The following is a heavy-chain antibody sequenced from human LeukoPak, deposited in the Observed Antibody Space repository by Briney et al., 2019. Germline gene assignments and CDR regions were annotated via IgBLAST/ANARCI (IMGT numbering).Heavy chain of an antibody. CDR2: ISSSSSYI. J-gene: IGHJ4*02. D-gene: IGHD1-26*01. CDR1: GFTFGSYS. V-gene: IGHV3-21*01. Sequence: GGSLRLSCAASGFTFGSYSMNWVRQAPGKGLEWVSSISSSSSYIYYADSVKGRFTISRDNAKNSLYLQMNSLRAEDTAVYYCARDVSSGSYSFDYWGQGTLVTVSS. CDR3: ARDVSSGSYSFDY.